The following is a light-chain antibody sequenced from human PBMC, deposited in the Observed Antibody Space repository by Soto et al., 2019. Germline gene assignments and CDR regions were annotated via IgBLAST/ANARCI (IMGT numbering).Light chain of an antibody. CDR2: RNN. Sequence: QAVVTQPPSASGTPGQRVTISCSGSSSNIGSNYVYWYQQLPGTAPKLLIYRNNQRPSGFPDRFSGSKSGTSASLAISGLRSEDEADYYCAAWDDSLSGYVFGTGTKVTVL. CDR3: AAWDDSLSGYV. J-gene: IGLJ1*01. V-gene: IGLV1-47*01. CDR1: SSNIGSNY.